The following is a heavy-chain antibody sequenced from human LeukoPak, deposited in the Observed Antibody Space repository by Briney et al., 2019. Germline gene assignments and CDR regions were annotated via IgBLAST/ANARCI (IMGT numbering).Heavy chain of an antibody. Sequence: GGSLRLSCAASGFIFNNYGLIWVRQAPGKGLEWVSAISNDGGGTNYADFVKGRFTISRDNSKNTLYLQMNSLRAEDTAVYYCARARYYYMDVWGKGTTVTVSS. J-gene: IGHJ6*03. CDR1: GFIFNNYG. CDR2: ISNDGGGT. CDR3: ARARYYYMDV. V-gene: IGHV3-23*01.